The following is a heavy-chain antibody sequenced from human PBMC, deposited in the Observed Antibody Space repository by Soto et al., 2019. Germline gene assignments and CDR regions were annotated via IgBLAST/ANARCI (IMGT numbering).Heavy chain of an antibody. CDR1: GGTFSNYA. Sequence: QVQLVQSGAEVKKPGSSVKVSCKASGGTFSNYAINWVRQAPGQGLEWMGGIITFLASANYAQKFQGRVKITAEESTSTASMELSSLRSEDTALYCCERDPLVRGVTSAFDIWGQGTLVTVSS. J-gene: IGHJ3*02. CDR3: ERDPLVRGVTSAFDI. V-gene: IGHV1-69*01. CDR2: IITFLASA. D-gene: IGHD3-10*01.